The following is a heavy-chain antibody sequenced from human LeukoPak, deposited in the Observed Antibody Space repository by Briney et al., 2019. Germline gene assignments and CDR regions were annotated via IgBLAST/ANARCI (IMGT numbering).Heavy chain of an antibody. J-gene: IGHJ4*02. CDR3: AKDPSGSGSDY. CDR1: GFTFRSYA. CDR2: ISGSGGST. Sequence: GGSLRLSCVVSGFTFRSYAMSWVRQAPGKGLEWVSVISGSGGSTYYADSVKGRFTISRDNSKNTVYLQMNSLRAEDTAVYYCAKDPSGSGSDYWGQGTLVTVSS. D-gene: IGHD3-10*01. V-gene: IGHV3-23*01.